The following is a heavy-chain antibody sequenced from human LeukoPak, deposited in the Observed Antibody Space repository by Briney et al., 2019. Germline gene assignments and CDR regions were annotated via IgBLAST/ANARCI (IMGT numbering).Heavy chain of an antibody. CDR2: TYYRSKWYN. D-gene: IGHD5-24*01. CDR3: ARKMATTEGGAFDI. J-gene: IGHJ3*02. Sequence: SQTLSLTCAISGDSVSSNSAAWNWIRQSPLRGLEWLGRTYYRSKWYNDYAVSVKSRITINPDTSKNQFSLQLNSVTPEDTAVYYCARKMATTEGGAFDIWGQGTMVTVSS. CDR1: GDSVSSNSAA. V-gene: IGHV6-1*01.